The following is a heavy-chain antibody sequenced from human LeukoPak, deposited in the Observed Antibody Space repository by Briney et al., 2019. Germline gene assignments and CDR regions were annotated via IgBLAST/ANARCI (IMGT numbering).Heavy chain of an antibody. V-gene: IGHV4-39*01. D-gene: IGHD3-22*01. CDR3: ARRSYYYDSSGYYGTFDI. CDR2: IYYSGST. Sequence: KPSETLSLTCTVSGGSISSSSYYWGWIRQPPGKGLEWIGSIYYSGSTYYNPSLKSRVTISVDTPKNQFSLKLSSVTAADTAVYYCARRSYYYDSSGYYGTFDIWGQGTMVTVSS. J-gene: IGHJ3*02. CDR1: GGSISSSSYY.